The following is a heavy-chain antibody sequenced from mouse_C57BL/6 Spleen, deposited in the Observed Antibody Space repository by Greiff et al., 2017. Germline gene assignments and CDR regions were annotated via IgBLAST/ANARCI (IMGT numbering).Heavy chain of an antibody. V-gene: IGHV1-26*01. CDR1: GYTFTDYY. CDR2: INPNNGGT. J-gene: IGHJ4*01. Sequence: VQLKQSGPELVKPGASVKISCKASGYTFTDYYMNWVKQSHGKSLEWIGDINPNNGGTSYNQKFKGKATLTVDKSSSTAYMELRSLTSEDSAVYYCARLGRSSTYYAMDYWGQGTSVTVSS. D-gene: IGHD1-1*01. CDR3: ARLGRSSTYYAMDY.